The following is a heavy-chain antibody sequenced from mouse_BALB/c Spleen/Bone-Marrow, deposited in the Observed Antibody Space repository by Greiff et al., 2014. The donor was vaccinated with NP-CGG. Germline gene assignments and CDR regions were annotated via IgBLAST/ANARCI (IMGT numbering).Heavy chain of an antibody. CDR2: ISNGGSCT. CDR1: GFTFSSYG. CDR3: ARDFITTDAIDY. D-gene: IGHD1-1*01. Sequence: EVQGVESGGDLVKPGGSLKLSCAASGFTFSSYGMSWVRKTPGKRLEWVATISNGGSCTYYPDSVKGRFTISRGNAKDTLYLQMSSLKSEDTTMYYCARDFITTDAIDYWGQGTSVTVSS. J-gene: IGHJ4*01. V-gene: IGHV5-6*01.